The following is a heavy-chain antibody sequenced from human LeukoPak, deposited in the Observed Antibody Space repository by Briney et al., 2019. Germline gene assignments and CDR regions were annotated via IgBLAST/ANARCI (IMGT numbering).Heavy chain of an antibody. CDR3: ARGSGSYRGPYYFDY. V-gene: IGHV4-59*01. CDR1: GGSISSYY. J-gene: IGHJ4*02. Sequence: SETLSLTCTVSGGSISSYYWSWIRQPPGKGLEWIGYIYYSGSTNYNPSLKSRVTISVDTSKNQFSLKLSSVTAADTAVYYCARGSGSYRGPYYFDYWGQGPLVTVSS. CDR2: IYYSGST. D-gene: IGHD1-26*01.